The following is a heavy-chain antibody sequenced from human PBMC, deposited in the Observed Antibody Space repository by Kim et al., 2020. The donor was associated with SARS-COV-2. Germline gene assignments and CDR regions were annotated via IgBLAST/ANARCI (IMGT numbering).Heavy chain of an antibody. CDR1: GFTFSSYW. CDR3: ARGRTTVTTEYYFDY. J-gene: IGHJ4*02. CDR2: IKQDGSEK. D-gene: IGHD4-17*01. V-gene: IGHV3-7*01. Sequence: RGSLRLSCAASGFTFSSYWMSWVRQAPGKGLEWVANIKQDGSEKYYVDSVKGRFTISRDNAKNSLYLQMNSLRAEDTAVYYCARGRTTVTTEYYFDYWGQGTLVTVSS.